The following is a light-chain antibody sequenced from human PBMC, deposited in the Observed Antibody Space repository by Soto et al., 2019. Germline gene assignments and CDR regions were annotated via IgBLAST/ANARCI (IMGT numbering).Light chain of an antibody. Sequence: AIQMTQSPSSLSASVGDRVTITCRASQGIRNDLGWYQQKPGKAPKLLIYAASSLQSGVPSRFSGSGSGTVFTLTFISLQPEDFATYYCLQDYNYPRTFGQGTKVDIK. J-gene: IGKJ1*01. CDR3: LQDYNYPRT. V-gene: IGKV1-6*01. CDR2: AAS. CDR1: QGIRND.